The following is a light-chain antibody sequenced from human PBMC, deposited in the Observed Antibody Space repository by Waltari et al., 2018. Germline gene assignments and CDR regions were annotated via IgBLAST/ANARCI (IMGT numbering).Light chain of an antibody. V-gene: IGKV1-17*01. CDR2: AAS. CDR1: QGIGND. CDR3: LQHNTYPLT. Sequence: DIQMTQSPSSLSASVGDRVTITCRASQGIGNDLGWYQQKPGKAPKRLIYAASSLQAGVPSRFSGSGSGTEFPLTISSLQPEDFASYYCLQHNTYPLTFGQGTKLEIK. J-gene: IGKJ2*01.